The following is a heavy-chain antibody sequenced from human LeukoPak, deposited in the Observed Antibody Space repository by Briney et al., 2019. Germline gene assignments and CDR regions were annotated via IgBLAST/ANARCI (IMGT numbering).Heavy chain of an antibody. CDR3: ARQGVVGATGFDY. D-gene: IGHD1-26*01. Sequence: SETLSLTCSVSGGSISGISYYWGWIRQPPEKGLEWIGNIYYSGSTYNNPSLEGRVIISVDTSKNQFSLKLTSVTAADTAVYYCARQGVVGATGFDYWGQGTLVTVSS. J-gene: IGHJ4*02. CDR2: IYYSGST. V-gene: IGHV4-39*01. CDR1: GGSISGISYY.